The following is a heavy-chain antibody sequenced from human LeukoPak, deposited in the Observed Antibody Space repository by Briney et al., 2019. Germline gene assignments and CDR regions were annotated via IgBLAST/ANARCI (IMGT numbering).Heavy chain of an antibody. CDR2: INHSGST. Sequence: PSETLSLTCAVYGGSLSGYYWSWIRQPPGKGLEWIGEINHSGSTNYNPSLKSRVTISVDTSKNQFSLKLSSVTAADTAVYYCVSPGGAIDYWGQGTLVTVSS. J-gene: IGHJ4*02. V-gene: IGHV4-34*01. CDR3: VSPGGAIDY. CDR1: GGSLSGYY. D-gene: IGHD3-16*01.